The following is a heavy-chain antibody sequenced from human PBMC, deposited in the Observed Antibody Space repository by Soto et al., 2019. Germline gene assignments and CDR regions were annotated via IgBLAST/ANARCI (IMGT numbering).Heavy chain of an antibody. J-gene: IGHJ6*02. Sequence: QVQLVESGGGVVQPGRSLRLSCAAAGFTFSSYAMHWVRQAPGKGLEWVAVISYDGSNKYYADSVKGRFTISRDNSKNTLYLQMNSLRAEDTAVYYCARDQIAVAGTGSMDVWGHGTTVTVSS. CDR1: GFTFSSYA. V-gene: IGHV3-30-3*01. CDR3: ARDQIAVAGTGSMDV. D-gene: IGHD6-19*01. CDR2: ISYDGSNK.